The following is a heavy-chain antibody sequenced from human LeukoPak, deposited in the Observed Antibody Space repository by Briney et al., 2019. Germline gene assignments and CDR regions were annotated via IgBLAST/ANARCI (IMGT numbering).Heavy chain of an antibody. CDR3: TRNWGSDNWFDP. D-gene: IGHD7-27*01. Sequence: GGSLRLSCAASGFTVSSNYMTWVRPAPGKGLEWVSVIYSGGSTYYADSVKGRFTISRDNSKNTLYLQMNCLRAEDTAVYYCTRNWGSDNWFDPWGQGTLSPSPQ. J-gene: IGHJ5*02. CDR2: IYSGGST. V-gene: IGHV3-53*01. CDR1: GFTVSSNY.